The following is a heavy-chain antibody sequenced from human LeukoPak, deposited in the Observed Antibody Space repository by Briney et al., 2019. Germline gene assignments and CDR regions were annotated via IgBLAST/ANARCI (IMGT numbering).Heavy chain of an antibody. CDR3: ARTKNYGAYDFDS. V-gene: IGHV4-30-2*01. Sequence: SQTLSLTCTVSGDSIMAGDYAWGWLRQPPGKGLEWIGYIYHGGATYYNPSLKSPFTLSVDRSKNQFSLRLNSVTAADTAVYYCARTKNYGAYDFDSWGQGTLVTVSS. J-gene: IGHJ5*01. CDR1: GDSIMAGDYA. CDR2: IYHGGAT. D-gene: IGHD4-17*01.